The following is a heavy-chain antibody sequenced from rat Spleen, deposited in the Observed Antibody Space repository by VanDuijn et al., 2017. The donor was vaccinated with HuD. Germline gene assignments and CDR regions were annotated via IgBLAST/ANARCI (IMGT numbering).Heavy chain of an antibody. Sequence: EVQLVESDGGLVQPGRSLKLSCAASGFTFSNYDMAWVRQAPTKGLEWIASISNGGGNTYYRDSVKGRFTISRDVAKSTLYLQMNNLRSEDTATYYCTRGTYFRHWGQGVMVTVSS. CDR3: TRGTYFRH. CDR1: GFTFSNYD. V-gene: IGHV5S23*01. D-gene: IGHD4-6*01. CDR2: ISNGGGNT. J-gene: IGHJ2*01.